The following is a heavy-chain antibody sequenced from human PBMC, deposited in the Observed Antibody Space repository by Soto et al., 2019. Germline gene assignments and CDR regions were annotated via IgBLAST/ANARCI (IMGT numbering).Heavy chain of an antibody. V-gene: IGHV4-34*01. CDR3: ARGGLLWFGELFYGMDV. J-gene: IGHJ6*02. CDR1: GGSFSGYY. Sequence: SETLSLTCAVYGGSFSGYYWSWIRQPPGKGLEWIGEINHSGSTNYNPSLKSRVTISVDTSKNRFSLKLSSVTAADTAVYYCARGGLLWFGELFYGMDVWGQGTTVTVS. CDR2: INHSGST. D-gene: IGHD3-10*01.